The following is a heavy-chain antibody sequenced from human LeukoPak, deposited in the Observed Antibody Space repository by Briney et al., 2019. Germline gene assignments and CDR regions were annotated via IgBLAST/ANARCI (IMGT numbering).Heavy chain of an antibody. J-gene: IGHJ3*02. CDR3: AKPGGYCSSTSCYGGAFDI. V-gene: IGHV3-30*02. Sequence: GGSLRLSCAASGFTFSSYGMHWVRQAPGKGLEWVAFIRYDGSNKYYADSVKGRFTISRDNSKNTLYLQMNSLRAEDTAVYYCAKPGGYCSSTSCYGGAFDIWGQGTMVTVSS. CDR2: IRYDGSNK. D-gene: IGHD2-2*01. CDR1: GFTFSSYG.